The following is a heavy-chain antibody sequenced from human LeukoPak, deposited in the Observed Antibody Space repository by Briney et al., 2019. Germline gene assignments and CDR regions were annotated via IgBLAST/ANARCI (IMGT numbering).Heavy chain of an antibody. CDR1: GYTFTGYY. Sequence: GASVKVSCKASGYTFTGYYMHWVRQAPGQGLEWMGWINPSGGGTSYAQKFQGRATMTRDTSTSTVYMELSSLRSEDTAVYYCARGHSYSSSWYYFDYWGQGTLVTVSS. J-gene: IGHJ4*02. V-gene: IGHV1-46*01. CDR3: ARGHSYSSSWYYFDY. CDR2: INPSGGGT. D-gene: IGHD6-13*01.